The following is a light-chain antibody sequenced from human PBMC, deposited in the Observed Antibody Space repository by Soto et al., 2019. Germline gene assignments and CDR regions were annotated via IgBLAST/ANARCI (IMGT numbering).Light chain of an antibody. J-gene: IGKJ4*01. CDR1: QTINRW. V-gene: IGKV1-5*01. Sequence: DIQMTQSPSTLSASVGDRVTITCRASQTINRWLAWYQHKPGKAPKLLIYNAFTSESGVPARFSGSGSGTEFTLTISSLQPDDFATYYFQQYINYPLTFGGGTNVEI. CDR3: QQYINYPLT. CDR2: NAF.